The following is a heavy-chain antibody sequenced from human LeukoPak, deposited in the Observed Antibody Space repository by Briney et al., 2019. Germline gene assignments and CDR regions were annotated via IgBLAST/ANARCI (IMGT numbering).Heavy chain of an antibody. Sequence: GGSLGLSCAASGFTFRNYVIHWVRQAPGKGLEWVAVTSSDLNVKLYADSVKGRFTISRDNSRSSLYLQMNSLRPEDTAIYYCAREGYYGSGSPPSLYFDYWGQGTLVTVSS. V-gene: IGHV3-30-3*01. CDR3: AREGYYGSGSPPSLYFDY. CDR2: TSSDLNVK. CDR1: GFTFRNYV. J-gene: IGHJ4*02. D-gene: IGHD3-10*01.